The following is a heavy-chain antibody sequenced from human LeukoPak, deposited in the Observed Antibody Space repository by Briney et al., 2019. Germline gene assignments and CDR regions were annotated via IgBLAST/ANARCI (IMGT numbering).Heavy chain of an antibody. J-gene: IGHJ4*02. V-gene: IGHV3-23*01. Sequence: GGSLRLSCAASKFTFSTYAMSWVRQAPGKGLEWVSGISGRGGTTDYADSVKGRLTISRDNSKNTLYLQMNSLRAEDTALYYCAKGGGYTYDYSFFDYWGQGTLVTVSS. CDR2: ISGRGGTT. CDR3: AKGGGYTYDYSFFDY. D-gene: IGHD5-18*01. CDR1: KFTFSTYA.